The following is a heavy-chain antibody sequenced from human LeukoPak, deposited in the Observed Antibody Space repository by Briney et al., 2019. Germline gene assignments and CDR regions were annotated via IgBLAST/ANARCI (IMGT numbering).Heavy chain of an antibody. CDR3: AICIRLPSSVSGFFDT. J-gene: IGHJ4*02. CDR2: INPNTGGT. Sequence: ASVKVSCKASGYTFTGYYVHWVRQAPGHGLEWMGWINPNTGGTYYAQKFQGRVTMTRDTSITTAYMELSRLTSDDTAVYHCAICIRLPSSVSGFFDTWGQGTLATVSS. V-gene: IGHV1-2*02. CDR1: GYTFTGYY. D-gene: IGHD5/OR15-5a*01.